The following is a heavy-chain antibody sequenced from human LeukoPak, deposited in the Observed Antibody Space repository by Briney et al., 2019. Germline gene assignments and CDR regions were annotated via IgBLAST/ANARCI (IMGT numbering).Heavy chain of an antibody. V-gene: IGHV4-4*07. CDR2: IYTSGSA. J-gene: IGHJ3*02. D-gene: IGHD1-26*01. Sequence: PSETLSLTCTVSGDSISVYYWTWIRQPAGKGLEWIGRIYTSGSANYNPSLKSRVTISVDTSKNQFSLKLSSVTAADTAVYYCASRPAGGAFDIWGQGTMVTVSS. CDR3: ASRPAGGAFDI. CDR1: GDSISVYY.